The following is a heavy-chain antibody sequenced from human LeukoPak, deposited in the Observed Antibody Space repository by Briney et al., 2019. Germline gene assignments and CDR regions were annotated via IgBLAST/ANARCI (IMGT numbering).Heavy chain of an antibody. CDR3: ARDRSGYDLNARFYYYYMDV. J-gene: IGHJ6*03. D-gene: IGHD5-12*01. Sequence: PGGSLRLSCAASGFTVSSNYMSWVRQAPGKGLEWVSVIYSGGSTYYADSVKGRFTISRDNSKNTLCLQMDSLRAEDTAVYYCARDRSGYDLNARFYYYYMDVWGKGTTVTVSS. V-gene: IGHV3-53*01. CDR1: GFTVSSNY. CDR2: IYSGGST.